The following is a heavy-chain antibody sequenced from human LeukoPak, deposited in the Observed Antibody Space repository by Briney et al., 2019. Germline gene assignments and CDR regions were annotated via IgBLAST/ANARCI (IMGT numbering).Heavy chain of an antibody. V-gene: IGHV1-69*13. Sequence: ASVKVSCKASGGTFSSYAISWVRQAPGQGLEWMGGIIPIFGTANYAQKFQGRVTITADESTSTAYMELRSLRSDDTAVYYCARGDLEVYGFDPWGQGTLVTVSS. D-gene: IGHD1-1*01. J-gene: IGHJ5*02. CDR3: ARGDLEVYGFDP. CDR2: IIPIFGTA. CDR1: GGTFSSYA.